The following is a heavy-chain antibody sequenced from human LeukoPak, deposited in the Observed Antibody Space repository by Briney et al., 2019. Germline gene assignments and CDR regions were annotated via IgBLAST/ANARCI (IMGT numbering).Heavy chain of an antibody. D-gene: IGHD2-2*02. CDR3: AHRLGYCSSTSCYTFGHNWFDP. J-gene: IGHJ5*02. CDR1: GFSLSTSGVG. V-gene: IGHV2-5*01. Sequence: SGPTLVNPTQTLTLTCTFSGFSLSTSGVGVGWIRQPPRKALEWLALIYWNDDKRYSPSLKSRLTITKDTSKNQVVLTMTNMDPVDTATYYCAHRLGYCSSTSCYTFGHNWFDPWGQGTLVTVSS. CDR2: IYWNDDK.